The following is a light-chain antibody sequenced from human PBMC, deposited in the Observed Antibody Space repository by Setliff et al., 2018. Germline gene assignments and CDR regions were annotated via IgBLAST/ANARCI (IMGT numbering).Light chain of an antibody. V-gene: IGLV2-14*03. Sequence: QSALTQPASVSGSPGQSITISCTGTSSDVGGYNYVSWYQQHPGKAPKLMIYDVSNRPSGVSNRFSGSKSGNTVSLTISGLQAEDEADYYRSSYTSSSTYVFGTGTKVTVL. CDR3: SSYTSSSTYV. CDR2: DVS. CDR1: SSDVGGYNY. J-gene: IGLJ1*01.